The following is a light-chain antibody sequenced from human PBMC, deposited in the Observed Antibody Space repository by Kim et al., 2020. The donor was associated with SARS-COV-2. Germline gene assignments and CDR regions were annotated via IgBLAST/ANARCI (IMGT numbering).Light chain of an antibody. CDR2: QDN. CDR3: QAWDSSTHNYV. CDR1: TLWDKQ. J-gene: IGLJ1*01. Sequence: QRQTASHTCSGYTLWDKQVPWYRQKPGQSPVVVIHQDNQRPPGIPGRFSSPNSGNTATLTLSGTEAMDKADYYCQAWDSSTHNYVFGAGTKVTVL. V-gene: IGLV3-1*01.